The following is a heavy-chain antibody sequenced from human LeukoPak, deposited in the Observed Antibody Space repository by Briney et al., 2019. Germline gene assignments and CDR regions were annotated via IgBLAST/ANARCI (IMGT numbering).Heavy chain of an antibody. D-gene: IGHD5-12*01. V-gene: IGHV1-69*04. CDR3: ARDPTWIGAFDI. CDR2: IIPILGIA. Sequence: ASVKVSCKASGGTFSSYTISWVRQAPGQGLEWMGRIIPILGIANYAQEFQGRVTITADKSTSTAYMELSSLRSEDTAVYYCARDPTWIGAFDIWGQGTMVTVSS. J-gene: IGHJ3*02. CDR1: GGTFSSYT.